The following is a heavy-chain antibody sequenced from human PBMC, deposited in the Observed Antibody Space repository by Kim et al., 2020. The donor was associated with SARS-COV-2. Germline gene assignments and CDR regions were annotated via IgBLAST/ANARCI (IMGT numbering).Heavy chain of an antibody. CDR1: GYTFTSYD. CDR2: MNPNSGNT. CDR3: ARGQENYGDYVFSY. J-gene: IGHJ4*02. Sequence: ASVKVSCKASGYTFTSYDINWVRQATGQGLEWMGWMNPNSGNTGYAQKFQGRVTMTRSTSISTAYMELSSLRSEDTAVYYCARGQENYGDYVFSYWGQGTLVTVSS. V-gene: IGHV1-8*01. D-gene: IGHD4-17*01.